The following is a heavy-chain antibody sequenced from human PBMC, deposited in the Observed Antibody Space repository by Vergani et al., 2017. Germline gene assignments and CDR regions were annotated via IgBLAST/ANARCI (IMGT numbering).Heavy chain of an antibody. Sequence: EVQLLESGGGLVQPGGSRRLSCAGAGFTFDTYTMAYVRQAPGKGLEWVATISSGGGDIFYADSVKGRFTIPRDNSKHTLFLQMNSLKDEDTAVYYCTTAWGLYYLHGEYFQYWGRGTLVSVSS. CDR3: TTAWGLYYLHGEYFQY. CDR2: ISSGGGDI. V-gene: IGHV3-23*01. J-gene: IGHJ1*01. CDR1: GFTFDTYT. D-gene: IGHD3-10*01.